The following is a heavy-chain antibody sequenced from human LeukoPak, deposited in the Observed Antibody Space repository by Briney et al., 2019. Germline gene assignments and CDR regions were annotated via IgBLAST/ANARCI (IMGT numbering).Heavy chain of an antibody. Sequence: GASVKVSFKGSGYTFTSYGISWVRQATGQGLEWVGWISAYNGYTNYAQQLQGRFTMTTDTSTSTAYMELRSLRADDTAVYYCARLVGATTEGRFDPWGQGTLVTVSS. CDR1: GYTFTSYG. CDR2: ISAYNGYT. V-gene: IGHV1-18*01. CDR3: ARLVGATTEGRFDP. D-gene: IGHD1-26*01. J-gene: IGHJ5*02.